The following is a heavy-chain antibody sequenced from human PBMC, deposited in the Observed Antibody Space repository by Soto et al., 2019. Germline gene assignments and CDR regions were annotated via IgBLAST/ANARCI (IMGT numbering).Heavy chain of an antibody. J-gene: IGHJ3*02. D-gene: IGHD2-2*01. CDR1: GYTFTSYG. CDR3: AAMGEDFVLVPAARGGYAFDI. V-gene: IGHV1-18*01. CDR2: ISAYNGNT. Sequence: ASVKVSCKASGYTFTSYGISWVRQAPGQGLEWMGWISAYNGNTNYAQKLQGRVTMTTDTSTSTAYMELRSLRSDDTAVYYCAAMGEDFVLVPAARGGYAFDIWGQGTMVTVSS.